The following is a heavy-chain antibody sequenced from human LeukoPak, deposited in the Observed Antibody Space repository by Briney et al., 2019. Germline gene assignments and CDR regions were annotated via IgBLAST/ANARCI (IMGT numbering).Heavy chain of an antibody. CDR3: ARLCQVTPCAKFED. J-gene: IGHJ4*02. CDR2: VYYSGST. D-gene: IGHD2-21*02. Sequence: SETLSLTCTVSGDSLSSGLYYWGWIRQPPGKGLTWIGSVYYSGSTLFSASFEHRVAMPVDRSKNQFSLKLNSVTAADTATYYCARLCQVTPCAKFEDWGQGILVTVAS. CDR1: GDSLSSGLYY. V-gene: IGHV4-39*01.